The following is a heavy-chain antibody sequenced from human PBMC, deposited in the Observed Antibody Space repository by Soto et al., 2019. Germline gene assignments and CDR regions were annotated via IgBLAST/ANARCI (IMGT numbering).Heavy chain of an antibody. CDR2: VNSVGTST. D-gene: IGHD3-22*01. V-gene: IGHV3-74*01. Sequence: GGSLRLSCAASGFTFSSYWMHWVRQAPGKGLVWVSRVNSVGTSTSYADSVKGRFTISRDNAKNTLYLQMNSLRAEDTAVYYCASLSENYYDSSGYYLTPFEYWGQGTLVTVSS. CDR3: ASLSENYYDSSGYYLTPFEY. CDR1: GFTFSSYW. J-gene: IGHJ4*02.